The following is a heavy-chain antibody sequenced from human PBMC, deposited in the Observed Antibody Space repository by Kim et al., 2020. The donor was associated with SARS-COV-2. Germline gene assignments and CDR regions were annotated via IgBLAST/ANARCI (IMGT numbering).Heavy chain of an antibody. CDR3: ARVLSYGDYDNYFDY. D-gene: IGHD4-17*01. Sequence: GGSLRLSCAASGFTFSSYWMSWVRQAPGKGLEWVANIKQDGSEKYYVDSVKGRFTISRDNAKNSLYLQMNSLRAEDTAVYYCARVLSYGDYDNYFDYWGQGTLVTVSS. CDR2: IKQDGSEK. J-gene: IGHJ4*02. V-gene: IGHV3-7*01. CDR1: GFTFSSYW.